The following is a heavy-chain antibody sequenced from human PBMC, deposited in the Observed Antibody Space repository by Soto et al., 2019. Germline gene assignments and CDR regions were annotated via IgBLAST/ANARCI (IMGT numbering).Heavy chain of an antibody. J-gene: IGHJ5*02. Sequence: QVQLQESGPGLVKPSQTLSLTCTVSGGSISSGGYYWNWIRQHPGKGLEWIGYIYYIGSPYYNPSTKSRVTSSLETSKNQFSLKLSSVTAADTAVYYCARSVFPWGQGTLVTVSS. CDR3: ARSVFP. CDR1: GGSISSGGYY. CDR2: IYYIGSP. V-gene: IGHV4-31*03.